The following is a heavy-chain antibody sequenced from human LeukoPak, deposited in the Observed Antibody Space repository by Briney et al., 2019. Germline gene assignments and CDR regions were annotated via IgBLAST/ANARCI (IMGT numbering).Heavy chain of an antibody. CDR1: GGTFSSYA. D-gene: IGHD3-10*01. V-gene: IGHV1-69*04. Sequence: SVKVSCKASGGTFSSYAISWVRQAPGQGLEWMGRMIPILGIANYAQKFQGRVTITADKSTSTAYMELSSLRSEDTAVYYCAQGYYYGSGSPTPYYYYGMDVWGQGTTVTVSS. CDR3: AQGYYYGSGSPTPYYYYGMDV. CDR2: MIPILGIA. J-gene: IGHJ6*02.